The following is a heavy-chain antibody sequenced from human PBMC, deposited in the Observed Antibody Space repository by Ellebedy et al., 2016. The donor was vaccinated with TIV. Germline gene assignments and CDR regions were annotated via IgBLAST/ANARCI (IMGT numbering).Heavy chain of an antibody. CDR2: IKTHNGDT. D-gene: IGHD3-10*01. J-gene: IGHJ4*02. V-gene: IGHV1-2*02. CDR3: ARDLGVTDDY. CDR1: GYAFTSRW. Sequence: AASVKVSCKASGYAFTSRWLHWVRQAPGQGLEWLGLIKTHNGDTIYAQKFQGRVTLTRDTSISTAYMELNRLTPDDTAVYYCARDLGVTDDYWGQGTLVTVSS.